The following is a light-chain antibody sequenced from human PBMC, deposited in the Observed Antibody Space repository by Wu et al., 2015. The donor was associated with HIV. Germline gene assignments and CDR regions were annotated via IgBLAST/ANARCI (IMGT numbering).Light chain of an antibody. CDR3: QQYGSSPES. CDR2: DAS. V-gene: IGKV3-11*01. J-gene: IGKJ2*03. CDR1: RSVSSA. Sequence: EIVLTQSPAALSISPGDRATLSCRASRSVSSAVAWYQHKPGQAPRLLIYDASTRATGIPARFTGGGSGTDYSLTISSLEPEDFAVYYCQQYGSSPESFGQGTKLEIK.